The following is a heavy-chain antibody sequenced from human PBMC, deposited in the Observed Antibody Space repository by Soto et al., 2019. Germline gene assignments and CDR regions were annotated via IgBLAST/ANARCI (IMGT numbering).Heavy chain of an antibody. D-gene: IGHD1-20*01. CDR2: ISGNGRTT. J-gene: IGHJ6*02. V-gene: IGHV3-23*01. Sequence: PGGSLRLSCVGSRFVFSSYAMSWVRQTPGKGLAWVAGISGNGRTTDYAAPVKGRFTISRDNSKNTLYLQMKSLRVEDKAVYYCAKVYSTDITVIVPSYGSDIWGHGTTVTVSS. CDR1: RFVFSSYA. CDR3: AKVYSTDITVIVPSYGSDI.